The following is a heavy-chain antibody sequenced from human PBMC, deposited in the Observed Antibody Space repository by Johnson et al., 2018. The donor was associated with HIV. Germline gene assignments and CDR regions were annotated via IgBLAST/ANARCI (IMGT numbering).Heavy chain of an antibody. CDR2: IKQDGSEK. CDR3: AKHSSSWYDDAFDI. D-gene: IGHD6-13*01. CDR1: GFTFSSYA. V-gene: IGHV3-7*03. Sequence: VQLVESGGGVVQPGRSLRLSCAASGFTFSSYAMNWVRQAPGKGLEWVANIKQDGSEKYCVDSVKGRFTISRDNAKNSLYLQMNSLRAEDTAVYYCAKHSSSWYDDAFDIWGQGTMVTVSS. J-gene: IGHJ3*02.